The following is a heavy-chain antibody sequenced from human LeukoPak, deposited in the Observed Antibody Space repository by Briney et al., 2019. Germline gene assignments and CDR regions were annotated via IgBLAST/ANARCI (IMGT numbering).Heavy chain of an antibody. CDR2: INPSGGST. D-gene: IGHD3-3*01. CDR1: GYTFTSYY. Sequence: GASVKVPCKASGYTFTSYYMHWVRQAPGQGLEWMGIINPSGGSTSYAQKFQGRVTMTRDTSTSTVYMELSRLRSEDTAVYYCARDFSFYDFWSGPLTWGQGTLVTVSS. J-gene: IGHJ4*02. V-gene: IGHV1-46*01. CDR3: ARDFSFYDFWSGPLT.